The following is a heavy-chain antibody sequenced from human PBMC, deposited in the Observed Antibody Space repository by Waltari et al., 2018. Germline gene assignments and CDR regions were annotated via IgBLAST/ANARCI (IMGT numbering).Heavy chain of an antibody. Sequence: VQLVQSGAEVKKPGSSVKVSCKSSGGTFSSYAISWVRQAPGQGLEGRGGIIPIFGTANYAQKFQGRVTITADESTSTAYMELSSLRSEDTAVYYCARLLAADGAFDIWGQGTMVTVSS. CDR3: ARLLAADGAFDI. D-gene: IGHD6-13*01. CDR2: IIPIFGTA. CDR1: GGTFSSYA. J-gene: IGHJ3*02. V-gene: IGHV1-69*12.